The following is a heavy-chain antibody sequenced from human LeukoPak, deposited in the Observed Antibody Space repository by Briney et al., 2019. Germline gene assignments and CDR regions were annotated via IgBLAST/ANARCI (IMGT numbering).Heavy chain of an antibody. CDR2: ISCDGGST. CDR3: AKDWCTNGVCYNRYFDY. J-gene: IGHJ4*02. Sequence: PGGSLRLSCAASGFTFDDYTMHWVRQAPGKGLEWVSLISCDGGSTYYADSVKGRFTISRDTSKNSLYLQMNSLRTEDTALYYCAKDWCTNGVCYNRYFDYWGQGTLVTVSS. CDR1: GFTFDDYT. D-gene: IGHD2-8*01. V-gene: IGHV3-43*01.